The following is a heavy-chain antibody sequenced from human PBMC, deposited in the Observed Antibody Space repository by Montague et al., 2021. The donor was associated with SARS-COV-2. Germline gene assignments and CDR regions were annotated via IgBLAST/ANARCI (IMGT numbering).Heavy chain of an antibody. V-gene: IGHV4-34*01. CDR3: ARGSWHIVVVTAIRDGYDGMDV. CDR2: INHSGST. J-gene: IGHJ6*02. D-gene: IGHD2-21*02. Sequence: SETLSLTCAVYGGSFSGYYWSWIRQPPGKGLEWIGEINHSGSTNYNPSLKSRVTISVDTSKNQFSLKLSSMTAADTAVYYCARGSWHIVVVTAIRDGYDGMDVWGQGTTVTVSS. CDR1: GGSFSGYY.